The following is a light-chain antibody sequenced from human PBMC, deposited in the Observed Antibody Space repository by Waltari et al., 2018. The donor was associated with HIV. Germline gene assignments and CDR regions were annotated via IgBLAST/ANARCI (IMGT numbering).Light chain of an antibody. CDR1: SRDVGAYNF. J-gene: IGLJ2*01. CDR3: SSYAGPNHLL. Sequence: QSALTQPPSASGSPGQSVTFACTGTSRDVGAYNFVSWYQQHPGQAPKLIIYGVNQRPSGLPDRFSGSKSGNTASLTVSGLQADDEADYYCSSYAGPNHLLFGGGTRLTVL. CDR2: GVN. V-gene: IGLV2-8*01.